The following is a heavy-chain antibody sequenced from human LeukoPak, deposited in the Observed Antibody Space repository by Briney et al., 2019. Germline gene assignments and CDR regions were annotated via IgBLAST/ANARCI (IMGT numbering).Heavy chain of an antibody. V-gene: IGHV3-30-3*01. D-gene: IGHD3-10*01. CDR1: GFTFSSYA. Sequence: GGSLRLSCAASGFTFSSYAMHWVRQAPGKGLEWVAVISYDGSNKYYAASVKGRFTISRDNSKNTLYLQMNSLRAEDTAVYYCARDGPMVRGVIIGYYYGMDVWGQGTTVTVSS. J-gene: IGHJ6*02. CDR2: ISYDGSNK. CDR3: ARDGPMVRGVIIGYYYGMDV.